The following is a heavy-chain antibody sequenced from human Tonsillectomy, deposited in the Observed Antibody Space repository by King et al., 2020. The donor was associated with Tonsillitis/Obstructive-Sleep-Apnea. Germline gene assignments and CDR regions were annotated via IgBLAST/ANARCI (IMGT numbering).Heavy chain of an antibody. CDR1: GFNFSSYA. J-gene: IGHJ4*02. D-gene: IGHD1-1*01. CDR3: ARGEYDPYYFDY. Sequence: VQLVESGGGVVQPGRPLRLSCAASGFNFSSYAMHWVRQAPGKGLEWVAVISDDGSKKYYADSVKGRFTFSRDKSKNTLYLRMNSLTTEDAAVYYCARGEYDPYYFDYWGLGTLVTVSS. V-gene: IGHV3-30*04. CDR2: ISDDGSKK.